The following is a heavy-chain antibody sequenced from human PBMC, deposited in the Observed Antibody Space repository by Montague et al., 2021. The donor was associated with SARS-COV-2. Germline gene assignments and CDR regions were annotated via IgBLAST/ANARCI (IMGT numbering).Heavy chain of an antibody. CDR3: ARGSYGPEAFDI. V-gene: IGHV4-59*01. J-gene: IGHJ3*02. Sequence: SETLSLTCTVSGGSISSYYWSWILQPPGKGLEWIGFVYYSGSSNYNPYLKSRVTISLDTSTNKISLKLNPVTAADTAVYYCARGSYGPEAFDIWGQGTMVTVSS. CDR1: GGSISSYY. CDR2: VYYSGSS. D-gene: IGHD5-18*01.